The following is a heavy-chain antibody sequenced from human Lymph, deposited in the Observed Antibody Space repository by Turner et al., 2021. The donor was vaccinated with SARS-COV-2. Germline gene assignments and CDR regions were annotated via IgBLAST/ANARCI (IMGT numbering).Heavy chain of an antibody. CDR2: IYIGGTT. CDR1: GFTVSSNY. Sequence: EVQLVETGGGLIQPGGSLRLSCAASGFTVSSNYMSWVRQAPGKGLEGVSGIYIGGTTYYADSVKGRFTISREKSKNTLYLQMNSLRAEDTAVYYCARDLGPLAFDIWGQGTMVTVSS. J-gene: IGHJ3*02. V-gene: IGHV3-53*02. CDR3: ARDLGPLAFDI.